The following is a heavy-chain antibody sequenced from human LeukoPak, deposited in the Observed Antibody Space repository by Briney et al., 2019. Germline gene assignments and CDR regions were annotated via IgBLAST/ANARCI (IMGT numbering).Heavy chain of an antibody. CDR2: ISSSSSTI. CDR1: GFTFSSYS. Sequence: PGGSLRLSCAASGFTFSSYSMNWVRQAPGKGLEWVSYISSSSSTIYYADSVKGRFTISRDNAKNSLYLQMNSLRAKDTAVYYCARADVLRYFDWLSHFDYWGQGTLVTVSS. V-gene: IGHV3-48*01. CDR3: ARADVLRYFDWLSHFDY. J-gene: IGHJ4*02. D-gene: IGHD3-9*01.